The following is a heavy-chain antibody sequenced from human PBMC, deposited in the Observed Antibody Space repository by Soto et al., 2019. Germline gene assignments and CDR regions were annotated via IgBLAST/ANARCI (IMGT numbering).Heavy chain of an antibody. D-gene: IGHD2-8*01. V-gene: IGHV3-11*01. Sequence: GGSLRLSCAASGFTFSDYYMSWIRQAPGKGLEWVSYISSSGSTIYYAEAGKGRFTISRDNAKNSLYLQMNSLRAEDTAVYYCARSINKCTNGVCYFCYCDYGGQGTLVTGSS. CDR2: ISSSGSTI. J-gene: IGHJ4*02. CDR1: GFTFSDYY. CDR3: ARSINKCTNGVCYFCYCDY.